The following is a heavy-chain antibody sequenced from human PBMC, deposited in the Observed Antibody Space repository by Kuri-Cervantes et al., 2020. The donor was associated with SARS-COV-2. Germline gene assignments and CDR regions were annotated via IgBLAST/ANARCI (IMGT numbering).Heavy chain of an antibody. CDR2: IRYDGSNK. V-gene: IGHV3-30*02. CDR1: GFLFSASA. D-gene: IGHD6-13*01. J-gene: IGHJ2*01. Sequence: GGSLRLSCEVSGFLFSASAIHWVRQAPGKGLEWVAFIRYDGSNKYYADSVKGRFTISRDNSKNTLYLQMNSLRAEDTAVYYCAKDLRAAADPYWYFDLWGRDTLVTVSS. CDR3: AKDLRAAADPYWYFDL.